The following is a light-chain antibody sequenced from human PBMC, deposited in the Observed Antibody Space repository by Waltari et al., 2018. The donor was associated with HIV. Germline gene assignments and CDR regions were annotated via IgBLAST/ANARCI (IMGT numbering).Light chain of an antibody. CDR1: SLRTYH. CDR3: NSRDSSGNHVV. Sequence: SSELTQDPAVSVALGQTVRITCQVYSLRTYHASWFQQKPRQAPVLVIYGKYNRHSGNPDRFAGSSSGNTATLTITGAQAEDEADYYCNSRDSSGNHVVFGGGTKLTVL. V-gene: IGLV3-19*01. CDR2: GKY. J-gene: IGLJ2*01.